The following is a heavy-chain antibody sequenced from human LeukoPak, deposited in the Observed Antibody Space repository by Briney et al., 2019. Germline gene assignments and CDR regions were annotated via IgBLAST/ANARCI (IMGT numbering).Heavy chain of an antibody. CDR3: ARRGYSYYYYMDV. Sequence: PSETLSLTCAVYGGSFSGYYWSWIRQAPGKGLEWIAEINHSGSTNYNPSLKSRVTISVDTSKNQFSLKLSSVTAADTAVYYCARRGYSYYYYMDVWGKGTTVTVSS. CDR2: INHSGST. CDR1: GGSFSGYY. J-gene: IGHJ6*03. V-gene: IGHV4-34*01.